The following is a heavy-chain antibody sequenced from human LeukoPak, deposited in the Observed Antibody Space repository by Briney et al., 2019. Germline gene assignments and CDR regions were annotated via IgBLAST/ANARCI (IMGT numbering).Heavy chain of an antibody. CDR3: ARGADIVVVPAATPAPNGMDV. V-gene: IGHV4-59*10. J-gene: IGHJ6*02. CDR1: SGSISSEY. CDR2: IYTRGST. D-gene: IGHD2-2*01. Sequence: PSETLSFTSETHSGSISSEYWSSIGQPAGKGLASPTLIYTRGSTNYNPSLKSRVTMSVDTSKNQFSLKLSSVTAADTAVYYCARGADIVVVPAATPAPNGMDVWGQGTTVTVS.